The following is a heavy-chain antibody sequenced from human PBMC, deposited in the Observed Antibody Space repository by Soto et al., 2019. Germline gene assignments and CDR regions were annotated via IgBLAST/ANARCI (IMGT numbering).Heavy chain of an antibody. CDR1: GFTFSSYW. CDR2: INSDGSST. CDR3: ARDLRLAARHIRIYYYYGMDV. V-gene: IGHV3-74*01. J-gene: IGHJ6*02. Sequence: EVQLVESGGGLVQPGGSLRLSCAASGFTFSSYWMHWVRQAPGKGLVWVSRINSDGSSTSYADSVKGRFTISRDNAKNTLYLQMNSLRAEDTAVYYCARDLRLAARHIRIYYYYGMDVWGQGTTVTVSS. D-gene: IGHD6-6*01.